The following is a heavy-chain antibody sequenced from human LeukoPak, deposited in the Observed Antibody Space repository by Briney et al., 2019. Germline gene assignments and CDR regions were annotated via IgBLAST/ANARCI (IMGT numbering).Heavy chain of an antibody. CDR3: ARGPLVRLPSSFDP. Sequence: EASVKVSCKASGYTFTSYDINWVRQAPGQGLEWMGWMNPNSGNTGSAQRFQGRITMTRDTSISTAYMELSSLRSEDTAVYCCARGPLVRLPSSFDPWGQGTLVTVSS. J-gene: IGHJ5*02. D-gene: IGHD3-16*02. CDR2: MNPNSGNT. V-gene: IGHV1-8*01. CDR1: GYTFTSYD.